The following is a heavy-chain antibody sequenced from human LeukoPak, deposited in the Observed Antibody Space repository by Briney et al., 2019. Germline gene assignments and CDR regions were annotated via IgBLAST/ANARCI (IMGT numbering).Heavy chain of an antibody. Sequence: ASVKVSCKASGYTFTGYYMHWVRQAPGQGLEWMGWINPNGGGTNYAQKFQGWVTMTRDTSISTAYMELSRLRSDDTAVYYCARAATAYCGGDCYDAFDIWGQGTMVTVSS. J-gene: IGHJ3*02. CDR3: ARAATAYCGGDCYDAFDI. V-gene: IGHV1-2*04. D-gene: IGHD2-21*02. CDR2: INPNGGGT. CDR1: GYTFTGYY.